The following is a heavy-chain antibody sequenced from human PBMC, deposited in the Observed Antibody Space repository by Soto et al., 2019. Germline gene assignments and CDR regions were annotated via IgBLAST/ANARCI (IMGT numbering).Heavy chain of an antibody. CDR1: GFTVSSNY. V-gene: IGHV3-53*01. Sequence: EVQLVESGGGLIQPGGSLRLSCAASGFTVSSNYLRWVRQAPGKGLEWVSLIYSIGTTYYADSVKGRFTISRDNSKNTLYLQMNSLRAEDTAMYYCARVVLGGAAGYWGQGTLVTVSS. D-gene: IGHD2-15*01. J-gene: IGHJ4*02. CDR3: ARVVLGGAAGY. CDR2: IYSIGTT.